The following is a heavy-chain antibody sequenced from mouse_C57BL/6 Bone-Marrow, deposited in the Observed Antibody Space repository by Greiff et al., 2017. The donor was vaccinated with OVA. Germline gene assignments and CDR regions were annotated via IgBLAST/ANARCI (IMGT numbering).Heavy chain of an antibody. CDR3: VRGDYGNFDY. V-gene: IGHV10-3*01. D-gene: IGHD2-1*01. J-gene: IGHJ2*01. Sequence: EVMLVESGGGLVQPKGSLKLSCAASGFTFNTYAMHWVRQAPGKGLEWVARIRSKSSYYATYYADSVKDRFTISRDDSQSMLYLQMNNLKTEDTAMYYCVRGDYGNFDYWGQGTTLTVSS. CDR1: GFTFNTYA. CDR2: IRSKSSYYAT.